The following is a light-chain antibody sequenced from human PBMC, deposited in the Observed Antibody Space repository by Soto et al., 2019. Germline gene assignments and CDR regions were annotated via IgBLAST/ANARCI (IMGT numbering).Light chain of an antibody. CDR1: SSNIGSNY. V-gene: IGLV1-47*01. J-gene: IGLJ1*01. Sequence: QSVLTQPPSASGTPGQRVTISCSGSSSNIGSNYVYWYQQLPGTAPKLLIYRNNQRPSGVPDRFSGSKSGTSASLAISGLRSEDEADYYCISYTSSSPYVFGTGTKLTVL. CDR3: ISYTSSSPYV. CDR2: RNN.